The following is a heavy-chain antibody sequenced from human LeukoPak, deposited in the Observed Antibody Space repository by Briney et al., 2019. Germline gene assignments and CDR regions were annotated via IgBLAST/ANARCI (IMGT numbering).Heavy chain of an antibody. CDR2: IRSKANSYAT. J-gene: IGHJ3*02. Sequence: GGSLRLSCAASGFTFSGSAMHWVRQASGKGLEWAGRIRSKANSYATAYAASVKGRFTISRDDSKNTAYLQMNSLKTEDTAVYYCTRGSISRAFDIWGQGTMVTVSS. CDR3: TRGSISRAFDI. CDR1: GFTFSGSA. V-gene: IGHV3-73*01. D-gene: IGHD3-10*01.